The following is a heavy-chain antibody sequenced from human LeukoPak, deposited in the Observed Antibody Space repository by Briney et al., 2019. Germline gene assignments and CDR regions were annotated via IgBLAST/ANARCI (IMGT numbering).Heavy chain of an antibody. CDR3: AKGLAAAGVGYYYFDY. CDR1: GFTFDDYA. Sequence: GGSLRLSCAASGFTFDDYAMHWVRQAPGKGLEWVSGISWNSGSIGYADSVKGRFTISRDNAKNSLYLQMNSLRAEDTALYYCAKGLAAAGVGYYYFDYWGRGTLVTVSS. V-gene: IGHV3-9*01. J-gene: IGHJ4*02. D-gene: IGHD6-13*01. CDR2: ISWNSGSI.